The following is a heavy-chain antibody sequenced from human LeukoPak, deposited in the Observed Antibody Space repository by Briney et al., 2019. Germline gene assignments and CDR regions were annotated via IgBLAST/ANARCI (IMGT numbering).Heavy chain of an antibody. D-gene: IGHD5-24*01. CDR1: GYSTSSGYY. Sequence: SETLSLTCTVSGYSTSSGYYWGWIRQPPGKGLEWIESIHYSGSTYYNPSLKSRVTISVDTSKDQVSLKLTSVTAADTAVYYCARLRWLQLGYFDYWGQGTLVTVSS. CDR2: IHYSGST. V-gene: IGHV4-38-2*02. J-gene: IGHJ4*02. CDR3: ARLRWLQLGYFDY.